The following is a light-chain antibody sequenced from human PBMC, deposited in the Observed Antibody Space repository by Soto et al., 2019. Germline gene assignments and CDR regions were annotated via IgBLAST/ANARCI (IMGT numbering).Light chain of an antibody. J-gene: IGLJ1*01. CDR2: EVV. CDR1: GSDVGAYNY. V-gene: IGLV2-8*01. Sequence: QSVLTQPPSASGSPGQSVTISCTGTGSDVGAYNYVSWYQHHPGKAPRLIIYEVVQRPSGVPDRFSGSKSGNTASLTVSGLQAADEADYFCKSYAGSNTYVFGSGTKVTVL. CDR3: KSYAGSNTYV.